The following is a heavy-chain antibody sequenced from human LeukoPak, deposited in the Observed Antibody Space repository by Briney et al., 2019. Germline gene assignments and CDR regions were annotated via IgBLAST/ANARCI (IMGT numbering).Heavy chain of an antibody. CDR1: GFTFSSYA. CDR2: ISGGGGVT. Sequence: GGSLRLSCAASGFTFSSYAMSWVRQAPGKGLEWVSSISGGGGVTYYADSVKGRFTISRDNSKNTVYLQMNSLRAEDTAVYYCAKYFASGSYYKLPHWGQGTLVTVSS. V-gene: IGHV3-23*01. CDR3: AKYFASGSYYKLPH. D-gene: IGHD3-10*01. J-gene: IGHJ1*01.